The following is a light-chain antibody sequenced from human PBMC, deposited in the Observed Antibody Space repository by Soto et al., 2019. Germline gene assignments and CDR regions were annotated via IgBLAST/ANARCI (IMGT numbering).Light chain of an antibody. V-gene: IGKV2-24*01. CDR3: MQATQFPWT. Sequence: IVMTQTPLSSPVTLGQPASISCRSSQSLVHSDGNTYLSWLQQRPGQPPRLLIYKISNRLSGVPDRFSGSGAGTDCTLKIRKVEAEDVGLYYCMQATQFPWTFGQGTRVEIK. J-gene: IGKJ1*01. CDR2: KIS. CDR1: QSLVHSDGNTY.